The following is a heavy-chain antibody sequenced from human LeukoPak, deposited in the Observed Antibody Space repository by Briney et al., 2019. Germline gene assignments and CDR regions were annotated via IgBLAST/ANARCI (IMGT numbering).Heavy chain of an antibody. V-gene: IGHV3-11*01. Sequence: GGSLRLSFAASGFTFSDYYMSWIRQAPGKGLEWVSYISSSGSTIYYADSVKGRFTISRDNAKNSLYLQMNSLRAEDTAVYYCARVREQLVQDYWGQGTLVTVSS. CDR2: ISSSGSTI. D-gene: IGHD6-13*01. CDR3: ARVREQLVQDY. J-gene: IGHJ4*02. CDR1: GFTFSDYY.